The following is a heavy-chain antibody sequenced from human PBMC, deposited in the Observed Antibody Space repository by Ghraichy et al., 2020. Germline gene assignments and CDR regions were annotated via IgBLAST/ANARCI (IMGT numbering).Heavy chain of an antibody. D-gene: IGHD1-7*01. CDR3: APPGELVAPS. J-gene: IGHJ1*01. CDR1: GFTFSNYA. Sequence: GGSLRLSCTASGFTFSNYAMYWVRQASGERLQWVAAISGNGDRTYYADALKGRFIISRDNSKNTVYLQMNTLTAADTAVYYCAPPGELVAPSWGQGTKVTVSS. CDR2: ISGNGDRT. V-gene: IGHV3-23*01.